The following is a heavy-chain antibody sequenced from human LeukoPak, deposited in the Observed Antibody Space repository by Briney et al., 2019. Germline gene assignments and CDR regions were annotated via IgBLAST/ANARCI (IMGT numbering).Heavy chain of an antibody. CDR1: GITLSSYG. CDR3: AKRGVVIRVILVGFHKEAYYFDS. J-gene: IGHJ4*02. D-gene: IGHD3-22*01. V-gene: IGHV3-23*01. Sequence: GGSLRLSCAVSGITLSSYGMTWVRQAPGKGLEWVAGISDTGGRTNYADSVKGRFTISRDNPKNTLYLQMNSLRAEDTAVYFCAKRGVVIRVILVGFHKEAYYFDSWGQGALVTVSS. CDR2: ISDTGGRT.